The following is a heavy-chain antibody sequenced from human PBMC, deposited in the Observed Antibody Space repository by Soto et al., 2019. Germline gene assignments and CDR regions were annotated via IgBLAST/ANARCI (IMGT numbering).Heavy chain of an antibody. CDR3: TRGPRPISTGTGAY. D-gene: IGHD3-10*01. J-gene: IGHJ4*02. CDR2: IYNDGTYS. V-gene: IGHV3-74*01. Sequence: EVQLVESGGGLVPPGGSVRLSCAASGFIFKMYWMHWVRQSPGKGLVWISRIYNDGTYSDYADSVRGRFTISRDNVNYTLYLQMNKLRAEDSGLYYCTRGPRPISTGTGAYWGQGTQVTVSS. CDR1: GFIFKMYW.